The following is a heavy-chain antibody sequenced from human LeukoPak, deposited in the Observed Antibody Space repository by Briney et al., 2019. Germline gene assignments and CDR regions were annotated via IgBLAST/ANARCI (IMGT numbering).Heavy chain of an antibody. J-gene: IGHJ4*02. Sequence: PGGSLRLSCAASGFTFSSYGMRWVRRAPGKGLEWVSAISGSGGSTYYADSVKGRFTISRDNSKSTLSLQMNSLRAEDTAIYYCATYRQVLLPFESWGQGTLVTVSS. CDR2: ISGSGGST. CDR3: ATYRQVLLPFES. CDR1: GFTFSSYG. D-gene: IGHD2-8*02. V-gene: IGHV3-23*01.